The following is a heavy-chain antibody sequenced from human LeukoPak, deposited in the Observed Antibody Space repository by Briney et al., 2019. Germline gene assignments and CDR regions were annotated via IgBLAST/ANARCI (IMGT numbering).Heavy chain of an antibody. J-gene: IGHJ4*02. CDR1: GGSLNIHSIC. Sequence: SETLSLTCSVSGGSLNIHSICWGWIRQPPGLGLEWIATICSGPTTYYNPSLRSRVTLSADTSKNQLSLMLTSMTALHTAVYYCARLRGGVQLWENWGQGTRVTVSS. CDR3: ARLRGGVQLWEN. CDR2: ICSGPTT. D-gene: IGHD5-18*01. V-gene: IGHV4-39*01.